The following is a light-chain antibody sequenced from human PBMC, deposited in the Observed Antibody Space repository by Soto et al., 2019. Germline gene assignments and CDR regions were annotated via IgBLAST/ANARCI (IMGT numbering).Light chain of an antibody. Sequence: EIVMTQSPATLSVSPGERATLSCRASQSVSSNLAWYQQKPGQAPRLLIYGASTRDTGIPTRFSGSGSGTEFTLTISSLQSEDFAVYYCQQYNNWSPLAFGQGTKVEIK. CDR1: QSVSSN. J-gene: IGKJ1*01. V-gene: IGKV3-15*01. CDR2: GAS. CDR3: QQYNNWSPLA.